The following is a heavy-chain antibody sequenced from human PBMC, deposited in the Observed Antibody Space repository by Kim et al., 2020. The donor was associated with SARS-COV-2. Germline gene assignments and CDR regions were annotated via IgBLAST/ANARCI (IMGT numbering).Heavy chain of an antibody. D-gene: IGHD1-26*01. Sequence: YVAAVKGRLTISRDNDKKSLSLQMNTLRVQDTAVYYCARARGGGASGFDNWGQGALVTVSS. V-gene: IGHV3-7*03. CDR3: ARARGGGASGFDN. J-gene: IGHJ4*02.